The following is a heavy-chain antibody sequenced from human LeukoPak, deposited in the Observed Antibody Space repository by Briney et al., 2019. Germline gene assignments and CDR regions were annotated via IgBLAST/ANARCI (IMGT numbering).Heavy chain of an antibody. CDR1: LXXXX. J-gene: IGHJ6*02. Sequence: LXXXXXHWVRXXAGQGLEWMGWINPNSGGTNYAQKFQGRVTMTRETSIRTAYMDLRRLRSDDTAVYYCARVAGYYGMDVWGQGTTVTVSS. CDR2: INPNSGGT. V-gene: IGHV1-2*02. CDR3: ARVAGYYGMDV. D-gene: IGHD6-13*01.